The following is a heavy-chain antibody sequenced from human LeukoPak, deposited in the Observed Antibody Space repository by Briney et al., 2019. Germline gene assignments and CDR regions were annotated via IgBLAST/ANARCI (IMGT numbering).Heavy chain of an antibody. D-gene: IGHD2-2*03. J-gene: IGHJ6*02. CDR3: VAGYCSGTSCSTFFGMDV. Sequence: GGSLRLSCAASGFTFSSYNMNWVRQAPGKGLEWVSSITSSSSIYYADSVKGRFTISRDNAKSSLYLQMNSLRAEDAAVYYCVAGYCSGTSCSTFFGMDVWGQGTTVTVSS. V-gene: IGHV3-21*01. CDR2: ITSSSSI. CDR1: GFTFSSYN.